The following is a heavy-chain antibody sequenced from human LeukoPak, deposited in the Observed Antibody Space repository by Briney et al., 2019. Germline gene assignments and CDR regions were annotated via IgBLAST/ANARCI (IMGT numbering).Heavy chain of an antibody. CDR1: GFTFSRYE. Sequence: GGSLRLSCAASGFTFSRYEMNWVRQAPGKGLEWVSYISSSGSTIYYADSVKGRFTISRDNAKNSLYLQMNSLRAEDTAVYYCARDLYDSGAYSSPFDYWGQGTLVTVSS. D-gene: IGHD3-22*01. CDR3: ARDLYDSGAYSSPFDY. V-gene: IGHV3-48*03. J-gene: IGHJ4*02. CDR2: ISSSGSTI.